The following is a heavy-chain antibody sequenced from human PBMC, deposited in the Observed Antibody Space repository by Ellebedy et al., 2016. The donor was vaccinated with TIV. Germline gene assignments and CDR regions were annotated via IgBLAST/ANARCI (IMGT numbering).Heavy chain of an antibody. CDR3: ARGGSYYDFWSGYYDYYYYMDV. CDR1: GGSISSYY. V-gene: IGHV4-59*01. CDR2: IYYSGST. D-gene: IGHD3-3*01. Sequence: GSLRLSXTVSGGSISSYYWSWIRQPPGKGLEWIGYIYYSGSTNYNPSLKSRVTISVDTSKNQFSLKLSSVTAADTAVYYCARGGSYYDFWSGYYDYYYYMDVWGKGTTVTVSS. J-gene: IGHJ6*03.